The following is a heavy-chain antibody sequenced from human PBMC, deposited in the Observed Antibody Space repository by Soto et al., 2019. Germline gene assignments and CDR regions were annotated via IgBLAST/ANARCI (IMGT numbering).Heavy chain of an antibody. CDR2: ISWNSGSR. V-gene: IGHV3-9*01. J-gene: IGHJ3*02. Sequence: EVQLVESGGGLVQPGRSLRLSCAASGFTFDDYAMHWVRQVPGKGPEWVSGISWNSGSRGHAESVRGRFTICRDSAKNSLYLQMNRLRAEDTAWYYCAKSKGDLEILKTTVTTVWGPFQIWGQGTMVTVSS. D-gene: IGHD4-17*01. CDR3: AKSKGDLEILKTTVTTVWGPFQI. CDR1: GFTFDDYA.